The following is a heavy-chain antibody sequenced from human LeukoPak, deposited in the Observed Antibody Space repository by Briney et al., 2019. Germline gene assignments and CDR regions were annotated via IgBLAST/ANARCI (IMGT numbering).Heavy chain of an antibody. J-gene: IGHJ4*02. D-gene: IGHD3-16*02. CDR3: ARAYQRLGYLSLPDY. CDR2: IIPIFGTA. Sequence: SVKVSCKASGGTFSSYAISWVRQAPGQGLEWMGGIIPIFGTANYAQKFQGRVTITADKSTSTAYMELSSLRSEDTAVYYCARAYQRLGYLSLPDYWGQGTLVTVSS. V-gene: IGHV1-69*06. CDR1: GGTFSSYA.